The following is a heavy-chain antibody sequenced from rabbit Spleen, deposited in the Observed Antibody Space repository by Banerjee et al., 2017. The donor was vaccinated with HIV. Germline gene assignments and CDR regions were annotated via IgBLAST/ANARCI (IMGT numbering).Heavy chain of an antibody. CDR2: IYNGDGST. CDR1: GFSFSSSYW. Sequence: EESGGDLVKPEGSLILTCTASGFSFSSSYWICWVRQAPGKGLEWIACIYNGDGSTYYANWAKGRFTISRTSSTTVTLQMTSLTAADTATYFCARDTGTSFSTYGMDLWGQGTLVTVS. J-gene: IGHJ6*01. CDR3: ARDTGTSFSTYGMDL. D-gene: IGHD8-1*01. V-gene: IGHV1S45*01.